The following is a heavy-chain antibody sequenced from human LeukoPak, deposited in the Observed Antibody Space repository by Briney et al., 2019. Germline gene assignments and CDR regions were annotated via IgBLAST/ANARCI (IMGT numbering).Heavy chain of an antibody. CDR2: ISGSGGST. J-gene: IGHJ4*02. CDR1: GFTFSSYA. V-gene: IGHV3-23*01. CDR3: AKPLGYRSSTSCYPTSPEFDY. Sequence: PGGSLRLSCAASGFTFSSYAMSWVRQAPGKGLEWVSAISGSGGSTYYADSVKGRFTISRDNSKNTLYLQMNSLRAEDTAVYYCAKPLGYRSSTSCYPTSPEFDYWGQGTLVTVSS. D-gene: IGHD2-2*01.